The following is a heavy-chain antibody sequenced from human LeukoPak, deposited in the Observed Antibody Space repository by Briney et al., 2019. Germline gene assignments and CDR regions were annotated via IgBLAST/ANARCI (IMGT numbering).Heavy chain of an antibody. CDR3: AKVDGILLWFGELMDY. J-gene: IGHJ4*02. CDR1: GFTFSSYW. CDR2: INSDGSST. Sequence: GGSLRLSCAASGFTFSSYWMHWVRQAPGKGLVWVSRINSDGSSTSYADSVKGRFTISRDNAKNTLYLQMNSLRAEDTAVYYCAKVDGILLWFGELMDYWGQGTLVTVSS. D-gene: IGHD3-10*01. V-gene: IGHV3-74*01.